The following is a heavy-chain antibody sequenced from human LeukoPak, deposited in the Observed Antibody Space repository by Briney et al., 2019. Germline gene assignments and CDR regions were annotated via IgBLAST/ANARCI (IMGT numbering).Heavy chain of an antibody. Sequence: SETLSLTCTVSGGSISSSSYYWGWIRQPPGKGLEWIGSIYYSGSTYYNPSLKSRVTISVDTSKNQFSLKLSSVTAADTAVYYCARHWDPRAYYYDSSGYYTLDYWGQGTLVTVSS. J-gene: IGHJ4*02. CDR3: ARHWDPRAYYYDSSGYYTLDY. CDR1: GGSISSSSYY. V-gene: IGHV4-39*01. CDR2: IYYSGST. D-gene: IGHD3-22*01.